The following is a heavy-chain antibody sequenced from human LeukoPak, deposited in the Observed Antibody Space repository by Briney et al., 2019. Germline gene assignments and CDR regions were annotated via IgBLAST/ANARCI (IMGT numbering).Heavy chain of an antibody. V-gene: IGHV3-30*02. CDR2: IRYDGSNK. Sequence: PGGSLRLSCAASGFTFSSYGMHWVRQAPGKGLEWEAFIRYDGSNKYYADSVKGRFTISRDNSKNTLYLQMNSLRAEDTAVYYCAKGGGTKLLRYFDWSPADGAFDIWGQGTMVTVSS. CDR1: GFTFSSYG. CDR3: AKGGGTKLLRYFDWSPADGAFDI. D-gene: IGHD3-9*01. J-gene: IGHJ3*02.